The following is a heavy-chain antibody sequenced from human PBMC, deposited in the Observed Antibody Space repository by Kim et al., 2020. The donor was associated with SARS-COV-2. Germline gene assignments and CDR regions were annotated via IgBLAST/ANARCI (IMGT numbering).Heavy chain of an antibody. Sequence: GGSLRLSCAASGFTFSSHWMSWVRQAPGKGLEWVANIKQDGSEKYYVDSVKGRFTTSRDNAKNSLYLQMNSLRAEDTAVYYCARGSAYSKYLFDSWGQGTLVTVSS. CDR3: ARGSAYSKYLFDS. J-gene: IGHJ4*02. CDR2: IKQDGSEK. CDR1: GFTFSSHW. D-gene: IGHD3-16*01. V-gene: IGHV3-7*03.